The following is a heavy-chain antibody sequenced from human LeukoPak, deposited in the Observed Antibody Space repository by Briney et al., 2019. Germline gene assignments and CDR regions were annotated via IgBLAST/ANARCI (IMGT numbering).Heavy chain of an antibody. Sequence: GGSLRLSCAGSGVTLSSYEMTWVRQAPGKGLEWISYISSSGDTVHYADSVKGRFTISKDNTKNSLDLQMNSLRAEDTAVYYCARIPGSSGWNYYFDYWGQGTLVTVS. CDR3: ARIPGSSGWNYYFDY. J-gene: IGHJ4*02. CDR1: GVTLSSYE. V-gene: IGHV3-48*03. CDR2: ISSSGDTV. D-gene: IGHD6-19*01.